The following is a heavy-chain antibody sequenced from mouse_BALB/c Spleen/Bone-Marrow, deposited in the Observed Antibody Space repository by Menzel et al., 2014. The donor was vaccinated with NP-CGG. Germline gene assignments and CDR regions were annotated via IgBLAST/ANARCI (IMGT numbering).Heavy chain of an antibody. CDR2: INPSSGYT. CDR1: GYTFXSYT. V-gene: IGHV1-4*01. J-gene: IGHJ3*01. CDR3: ARFFYDYDGPWFAY. Sequence: VQLQQSGAELAGPGASVKMSCKASGYTFXSYTMHWVKQRPGQGLEWIGYINPSSGYTNYNQKFKDKATLTADKSSSTAYMQLSSLTSEDSAVYYCARFFYDYDGPWFAYWGQGTLVTVSA. D-gene: IGHD2-4*01.